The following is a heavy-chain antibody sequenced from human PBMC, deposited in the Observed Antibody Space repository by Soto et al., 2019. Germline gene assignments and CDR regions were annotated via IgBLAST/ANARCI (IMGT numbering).Heavy chain of an antibody. CDR3: AREDRRVGFFDY. CDR2: IYYSGST. Sequence: SETLSLTCTVSGGSISSGDYYWSWIRQPPGKGLEWIGYIYYSGSTYYNPSLKSRVTISVDTSKNQFSLKLSSVTAADTAVYYCAREDRRVGFFDYWGQGTLVTVSS. V-gene: IGHV4-30-4*01. CDR1: GGSISSGDYY. J-gene: IGHJ4*02. D-gene: IGHD1-26*01.